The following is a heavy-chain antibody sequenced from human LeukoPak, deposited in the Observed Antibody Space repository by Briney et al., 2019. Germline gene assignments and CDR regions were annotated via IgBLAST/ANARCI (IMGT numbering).Heavy chain of an antibody. CDR1: GFTFSSYG. J-gene: IGHJ6*04. CDR3: AELGITMIGGV. CDR2: ISSSSSTI. V-gene: IGHV3-48*01. Sequence: PGASLRLSCKASGFTFSSYGMHWVRQAPGQGLEWVSYISSSSSTIYYADSVKGRFTISRDNAKNSLYLQMNSLRAEDTAVYYCAELGITMIGGVWGKGTTVTISS. D-gene: IGHD3-10*02.